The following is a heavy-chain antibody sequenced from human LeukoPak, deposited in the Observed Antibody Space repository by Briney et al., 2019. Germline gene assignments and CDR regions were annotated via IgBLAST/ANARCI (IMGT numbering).Heavy chain of an antibody. CDR1: GFTLRNYW. CDR2: TKPDRSVD. CDR3: ARDGGLNTNFHY. Sequence: PGGSLRLSCAASGFTLRNYWMGWVRQGPGKGLGWVDNTKPDRSVDYYAASLRGTFPTSRDNANNLLYLQMNRLRAEDTAFYYCARDGGLNTNFHYWGQGSLLTVS. D-gene: IGHD2-15*01. V-gene: IGHV3-7*01. J-gene: IGHJ4*02.